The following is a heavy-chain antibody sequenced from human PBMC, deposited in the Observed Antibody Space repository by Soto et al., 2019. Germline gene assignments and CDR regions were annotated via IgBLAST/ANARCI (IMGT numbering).Heavy chain of an antibody. J-gene: IGHJ4*02. D-gene: IGHD3-10*01. CDR2: ISSSSSYI. Sequence: GCSLRLSCAASGFTFSSYSMNWVRQAPGKGLEWVSSISSSSSYIYYADSVKGRFTISRDNAKNSLYLQMNSLRAEDTAVYYCARDVRITMVRGVIQTPAYFDYWGQGTLVTVSS. V-gene: IGHV3-21*01. CDR3: ARDVRITMVRGVIQTPAYFDY. CDR1: GFTFSSYS.